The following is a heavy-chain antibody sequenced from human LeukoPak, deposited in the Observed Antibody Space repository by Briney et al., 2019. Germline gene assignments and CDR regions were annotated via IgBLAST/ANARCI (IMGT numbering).Heavy chain of an antibody. J-gene: IGHJ5*02. CDR2: IYYSGST. Sequence: SETLSLTCTVSGDSISSCYWSWIRQPPGKGLEWIGYIYYSGSTNYNPSLKSRVTISVDTSKNQFSLKLSSVTAADTAVYYCARSGGMGWFGDWFDPWGQGTLVTVSS. V-gene: IGHV4-59*01. D-gene: IGHD3-10*01. CDR3: ARSGGMGWFGDWFDP. CDR1: GDSISSCY.